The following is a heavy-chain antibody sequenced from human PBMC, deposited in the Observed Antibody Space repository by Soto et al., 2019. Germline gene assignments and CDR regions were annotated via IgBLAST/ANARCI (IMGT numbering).Heavy chain of an antibody. J-gene: IGHJ4*02. CDR1: GFTFSSYG. D-gene: IGHD3-22*01. CDR3: AKYAVYYEDDY. CDR2: ISYDGSNK. Sequence: QVQLVESGGGVVQPGRSLRLSCAASGFTFSSYGMHWVRQAPGKGLEWVAVISYDGSNKYYADSVKGRFTISRDNSKNTLYLQMNSLRAEDTAVYYCAKYAVYYEDDYWGQGTLVTVSS. V-gene: IGHV3-30*18.